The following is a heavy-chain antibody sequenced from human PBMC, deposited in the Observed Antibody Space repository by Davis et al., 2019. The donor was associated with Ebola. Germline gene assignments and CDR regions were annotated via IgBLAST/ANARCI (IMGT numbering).Heavy chain of an antibody. V-gene: IGHV3-7*03. CDR1: GFTFSSYW. CDR3: ARDLPGYHDFWSGYYNY. D-gene: IGHD3-3*01. J-gene: IGHJ4*02. CDR2: IKQDGSEK. Sequence: GESLKISCAASGFTFSSYWMSWVRQAPGKGLEWVANIKQDGSEKYYVDSVKGRFTISRDNAKNSLYLQMNSLRAEDTAVYYCARDLPGYHDFWSGYYNYWGQGTLVTVSS.